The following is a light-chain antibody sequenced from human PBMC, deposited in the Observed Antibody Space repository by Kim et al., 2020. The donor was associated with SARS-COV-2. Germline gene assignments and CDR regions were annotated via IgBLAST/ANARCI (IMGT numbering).Light chain of an antibody. CDR3: CSYAGSSTSVV. Sequence: QSIPISCTGPSSDVGSYNLVSWYQQHPGKAPKLMTYEVSKRPSGVSNRFSGSKSGNTVSLTISGLQAEDEADYYCCSYAGSSTSVVFGGGTQLTVL. CDR2: EVS. V-gene: IGLV2-23*02. J-gene: IGLJ2*01. CDR1: SSDVGSYNL.